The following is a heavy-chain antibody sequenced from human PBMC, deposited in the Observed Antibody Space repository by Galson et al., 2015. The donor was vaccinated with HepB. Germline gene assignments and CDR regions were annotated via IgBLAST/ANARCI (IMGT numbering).Heavy chain of an antibody. J-gene: IGHJ6*02. V-gene: IGHV3-30*04. Sequence: SLRLSCAASRFIFSSYAMHWVRQAPGKGLEWVALISFEGSNKYYAESVKGRFTISRDNSKNTVYLQMNSLRGEDTAVYYCATVGYSGGSWYSDYYGMDVWGQGTTVTVSS. CDR1: RFIFSSYA. D-gene: IGHD2-15*01. CDR3: ATVGYSGGSWYSDYYGMDV. CDR2: ISFEGSNK.